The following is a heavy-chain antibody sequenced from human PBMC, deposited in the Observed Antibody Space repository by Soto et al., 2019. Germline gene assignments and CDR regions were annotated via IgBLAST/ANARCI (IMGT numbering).Heavy chain of an antibody. CDR3: ARTYGRNFDY. CDR2: INHSGST. D-gene: IGHD3-10*01. J-gene: IGHJ4*02. V-gene: IGHV4-59*01. CDR1: GGSINSYY. Sequence: SETLSLTCTVSGGSINSYYWSWIRQSPGKGLEWIGNINHSGSTIYNPSLKSRVTISVDTSKNQFSLKLSSVTAADTALYYCARTYGRNFDYWGQGTLVTVSS.